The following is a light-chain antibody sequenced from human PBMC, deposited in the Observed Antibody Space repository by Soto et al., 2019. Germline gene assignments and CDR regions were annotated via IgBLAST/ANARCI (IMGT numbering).Light chain of an antibody. V-gene: IGLV1-40*01. CDR2: GSR. J-gene: IGLJ1*01. CDR1: SSNIGAGYD. Sequence: QSVLTQPPSVSGAPGQGVTISCTGSSSNIGAGYDVHWYQQLPGTAPKLLIYGSRTRPSGVPDRFSGSKSGTSASLAITGLQAEDEADYYCQSYDSSLSGFVFGTGTKVTVL. CDR3: QSYDSSLSGFV.